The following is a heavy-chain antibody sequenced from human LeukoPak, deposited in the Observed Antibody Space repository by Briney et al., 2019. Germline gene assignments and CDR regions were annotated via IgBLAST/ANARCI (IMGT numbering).Heavy chain of an antibody. CDR1: GGSISSYY. Sequence: SETLSLTCTVSGGSISSYYWSWIRQPPGKGLEWIGYIYYSGSTNYNPSLKSRVTISVDTSKNQFSLKLSSVTAADTAVYYCARVSYYYDSSGYIFYYWGQGTLVTVSS. CDR3: ARVSYYYDSSGYIFYY. V-gene: IGHV4-59*01. CDR2: IYYSGST. D-gene: IGHD3-22*01. J-gene: IGHJ4*02.